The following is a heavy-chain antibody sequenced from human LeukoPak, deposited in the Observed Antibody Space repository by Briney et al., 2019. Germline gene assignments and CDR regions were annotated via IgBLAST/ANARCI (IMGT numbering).Heavy chain of an antibody. CDR2: INHNGNVN. CDR3: ARDQYDTWSRRGNFDS. J-gene: IGHJ4*02. Sequence: PGGSLRLSCAASGFTFSSYGMHWVRQAPGKGLEWVASINHNGNVNYYVDSVKGRFTISRDNTKNSLYLQMNSLRVEDTAVFYCARDQYDTWSRRGNFDSWGQGTLVIVSS. D-gene: IGHD3-3*01. V-gene: IGHV3-7*03. CDR1: GFTFSSYG.